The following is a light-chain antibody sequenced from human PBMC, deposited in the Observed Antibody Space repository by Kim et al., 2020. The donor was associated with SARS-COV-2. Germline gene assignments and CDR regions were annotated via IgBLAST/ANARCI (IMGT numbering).Light chain of an antibody. Sequence: QSALTQPRSVSGSPGQSVTISCTGTSSDVGGYNYVSWYQQHPGKAPKVMIYDVTERPSGVPDRFSGSKSGNTASLTISGLQAEDEADYYCCSYAGTYTFGVFGGGTKLTVL. CDR3: CSYAGTYTFGV. J-gene: IGLJ2*01. V-gene: IGLV2-11*01. CDR2: DVT. CDR1: SSDVGGYNY.